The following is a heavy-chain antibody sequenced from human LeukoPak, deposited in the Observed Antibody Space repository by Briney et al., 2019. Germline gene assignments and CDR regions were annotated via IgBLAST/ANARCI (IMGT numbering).Heavy chain of an antibody. CDR1: GYTFTSYY. V-gene: IGHV1-46*01. CDR3: ARDTSFYDSSGSFDY. J-gene: IGHJ4*02. CDR2: INPSGGST. D-gene: IGHD3-22*01. Sequence: ASVNVSCKASGYTFTSYYMHWVRQAPGQGLEWMGIINPSGGSTSYAQKFQGRVTMTRDTSTSTVYMELSSLRSEDTAVYYCARDTSFYDSSGSFDYWGQGTLVTVSS.